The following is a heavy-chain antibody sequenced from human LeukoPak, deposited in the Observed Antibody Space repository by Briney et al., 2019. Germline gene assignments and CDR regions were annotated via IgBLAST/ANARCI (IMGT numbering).Heavy chain of an antibody. CDR3: ARGGIAVAGTDWFDP. CDR1: GYTFTGYY. CDR2: INPNSGGT. D-gene: IGHD6-19*01. J-gene: IGHJ5*02. Sequence: ASVKVSCKASGYTFTGYYMHWVRQAPGQGLEWMGWINPNSGGTNYAQKFQGWVTMTRDTSISTAYMELSRLRSDDTAVYYCARGGIAVAGTDWFDPWGQGTLVTVSS. V-gene: IGHV1-2*04.